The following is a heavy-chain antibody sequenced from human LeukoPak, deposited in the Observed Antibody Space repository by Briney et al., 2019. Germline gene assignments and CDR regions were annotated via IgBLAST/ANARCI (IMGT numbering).Heavy chain of an antibody. J-gene: IGHJ3*02. V-gene: IGHV3-30-3*01. CDR1: GFTFSSYA. CDR2: ISYDGSNK. Sequence: GGSLRLSCAASGFTFSSYAMHWVRQAPGEGLEWVAVISYDGSNKYYADSVKGRFTISRDNSKNTLHLQMNSLRAEDTAVYYCARPYSSGWRDAFDIWGQGTMVTVSS. CDR3: ARPYSSGWRDAFDI. D-gene: IGHD6-19*01.